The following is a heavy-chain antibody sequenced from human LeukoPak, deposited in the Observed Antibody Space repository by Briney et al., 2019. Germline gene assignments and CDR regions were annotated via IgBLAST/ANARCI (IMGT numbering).Heavy chain of an antibody. CDR1: GGSISGYY. D-gene: IGHD2-15*01. V-gene: IGHV4-59*12. Sequence: PSETLSLTCTVSGGSISGYYWSWIRQPPGKGLEWIGYIYSSGSTRYNPSLNSRVTISVDTSKNQFSLKLTSVTAADTALYYCARVLGYGQSDYWGQGILVTVSS. CDR3: ARVLGYGQSDY. J-gene: IGHJ4*02. CDR2: IYSSGST.